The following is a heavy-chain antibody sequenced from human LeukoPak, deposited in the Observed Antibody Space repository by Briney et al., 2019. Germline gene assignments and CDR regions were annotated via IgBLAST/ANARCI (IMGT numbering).Heavy chain of an antibody. J-gene: IGHJ6*03. CDR3: ARDPYSGSYGAYYYYYMDV. CDR1: GYTFTSYD. CDR2: IIPIFGTA. Sequence: SVKVSCKASGYTFTSYDINWVRQAPGQGLEWMGGIIPIFGTANYAQKFQGRVTITADKSTSTAYMELSSLRSEDTAVYYCARDPYSGSYGAYYYYYMDVWGKGTTVTISS. V-gene: IGHV1-69*06. D-gene: IGHD1-26*01.